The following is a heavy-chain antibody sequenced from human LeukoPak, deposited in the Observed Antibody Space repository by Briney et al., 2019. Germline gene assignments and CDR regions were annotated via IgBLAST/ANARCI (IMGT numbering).Heavy chain of an antibody. CDR2: INHSGST. CDR1: GGSFSGYY. D-gene: IGHD3-22*01. V-gene: IGHV4-34*01. Sequence: SETLSLTCAVYGGSFSGYYWSWIRQPPGKGLEWIGEINHSGSTNYNPSLKSRVTISVDTSKNQFSLKLSSVTAADTAVYYCARALYDSSGLWGQGTLVTVSS. J-gene: IGHJ4*02. CDR3: ARALYDSSGL.